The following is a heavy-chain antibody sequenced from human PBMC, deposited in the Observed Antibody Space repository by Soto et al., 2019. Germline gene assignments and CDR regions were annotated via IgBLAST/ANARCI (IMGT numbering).Heavy chain of an antibody. J-gene: IGHJ4*02. D-gene: IGHD3-10*01. V-gene: IGHV4-31*03. CDR2: IYYSGST. Sequence: PSETLSLTCTVSGGSISSGGYYWSWIRQHPGKGLEWIGYIYYSGSTYYNPSLKSRVTISVDTSKNQFSLKLSSVTAADTAVYYCARDSQTYGSGVPRLDGWGQGTVVTVSS. CDR3: ARDSQTYGSGVPRLDG. CDR1: GGSISSGGYY.